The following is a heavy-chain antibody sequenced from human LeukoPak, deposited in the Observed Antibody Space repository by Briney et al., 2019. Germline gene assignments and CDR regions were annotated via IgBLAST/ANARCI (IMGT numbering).Heavy chain of an antibody. CDR2: IYHSGST. D-gene: IGHD3-10*01. V-gene: IGHV4-30-2*01. Sequence: SQTLSLTCAVSGGSVSSGGYSWSWIRQPPGKGLEWIGYIYHSGSTYYNPSLKSRVTISVDRSKNQFSLKLSSVTAADTAVYYCARASVWSGELPDAFDIWGQGTMVTVSS. CDR1: GGSVSSGGYS. CDR3: ARASVWSGELPDAFDI. J-gene: IGHJ3*02.